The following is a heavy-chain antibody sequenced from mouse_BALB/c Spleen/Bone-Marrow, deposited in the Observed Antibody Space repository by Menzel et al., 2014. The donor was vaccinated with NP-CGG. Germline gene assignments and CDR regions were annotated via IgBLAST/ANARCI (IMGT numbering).Heavy chain of an antibody. CDR1: GFNIKDTY. Sequence: EVKLMESGAELVKPGASVKLSCTASGFNIKDTYMHWVKQRPEQGLEWIGRIDPANGNTKYDPKFQGKATITADTSSNTAYLQLSSLTSEDTAVYYCARYRIGTYFDYWGQGTTLTVSS. D-gene: IGHD2-14*01. V-gene: IGHV14-3*02. CDR2: IDPANGNT. CDR3: ARYRIGTYFDY. J-gene: IGHJ2*01.